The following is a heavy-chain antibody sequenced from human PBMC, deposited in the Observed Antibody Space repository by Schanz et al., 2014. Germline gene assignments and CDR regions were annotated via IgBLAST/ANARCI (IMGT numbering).Heavy chain of an antibody. CDR1: GFTLSNSD. CDR3: AKQIHYDILTVTRN. CDR2: ISNDGSIK. Sequence: VQLLDSGGGLVQPGGSLRLSCAASGFTLSNSDMHWVRQGTGKGLEWVALISNDGSIKYYADSVEGRFTISRDNSKNTLYLQMNSLRAEDTAVYYCAKQIHYDILTVTRNWGQGTLVTVSS. D-gene: IGHD3-9*01. V-gene: IGHV3-30-3*01. J-gene: IGHJ4*02.